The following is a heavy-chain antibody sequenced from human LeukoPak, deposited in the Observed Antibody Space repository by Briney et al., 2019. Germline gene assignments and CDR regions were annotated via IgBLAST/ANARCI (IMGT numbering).Heavy chain of an antibody. CDR2: IYYSGST. CDR1: GGSISSYY. D-gene: IGHD3-22*01. Sequence: PSETLSPTCTVSGGSISSYYWSCIRQPPGKAGEWMGYIYYSGSTNYNPSLKSRVTITVDTSKNQFSLKLSSVTAADTAVYYCARAPYDTPGGFDYWGQGTLVTVSS. J-gene: IGHJ4*02. CDR3: ARAPYDTPGGFDY. V-gene: IGHV4-59*01.